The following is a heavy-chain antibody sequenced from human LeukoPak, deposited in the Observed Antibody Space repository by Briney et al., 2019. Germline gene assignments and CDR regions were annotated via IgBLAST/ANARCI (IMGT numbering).Heavy chain of an antibody. CDR3: ARFGGLDNYFDY. D-gene: IGHD2-15*01. V-gene: IGHV4-38-2*02. CDR2: IYHSGST. J-gene: IGHJ4*02. CDR1: GYSISSGYY. Sequence: TTSETLSLTCTVSGYSISSGYYWGWIRQPPGKGLEWIGSIYHSGSTYYNPSLKSRVTISVDTSKNQFSLNLSSVTAADTAVYYCARFGGLDNYFDYWGQGTLVTVSS.